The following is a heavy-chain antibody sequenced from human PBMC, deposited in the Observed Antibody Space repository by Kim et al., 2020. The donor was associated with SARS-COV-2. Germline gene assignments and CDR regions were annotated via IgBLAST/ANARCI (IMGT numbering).Heavy chain of an antibody. J-gene: IGHJ6*03. CDR1: GGSFSAYY. V-gene: IGHV4-34*01. CDR3: ARGTRQWLVRGPYYYYMDV. CDR2: INHSGST. Sequence: SETLSLTCAVYGGSFSAYYWSWIRQPPGKGLEWIGEINHSGSTNYNPSLKSRVTISVDTSKNQFSLKLSSVTAADTAVYYCARGTRQWLVRGPYYYYMDVWGKGTPVTVSS. D-gene: IGHD6-19*01.